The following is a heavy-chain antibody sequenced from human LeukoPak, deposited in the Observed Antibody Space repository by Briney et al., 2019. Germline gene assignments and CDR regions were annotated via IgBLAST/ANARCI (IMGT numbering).Heavy chain of an antibody. V-gene: IGHV1-2*02. CDR1: GYTFTGYY. D-gene: IGHD6-13*01. CDR3: ARIAAALNWFDP. CDR2: INPNSGGT. Sequence: EASVKVSCKASGYTFTGYYMHWVRQAPGQGLEWMGWINPNSGGTNYAQKFEGRVTMTRDTSISTAYMELSRLRFDDTAVYYCARIAAALNWFDPWGQGTLVTVSS. J-gene: IGHJ5*02.